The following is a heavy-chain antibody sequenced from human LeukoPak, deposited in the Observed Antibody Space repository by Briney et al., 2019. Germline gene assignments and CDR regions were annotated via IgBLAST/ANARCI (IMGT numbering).Heavy chain of an antibody. CDR3: ARCNYHGSGSYYNHPYYYLHMDL. V-gene: IGHV1-8*01. CDR1: GYTFTSYD. Sequence: ASVKVSCKASGYTFTSYDINWVRQATGQGLEWMGWMNPNSGNTGYAQKFQGRVTMTRNTSISTAYMELSSLRSEDTAVYYCARCNYHGSGSYYNHPYYYLHMDLWGKGTTVTISS. D-gene: IGHD3-10*01. J-gene: IGHJ6*03. CDR2: MNPNSGNT.